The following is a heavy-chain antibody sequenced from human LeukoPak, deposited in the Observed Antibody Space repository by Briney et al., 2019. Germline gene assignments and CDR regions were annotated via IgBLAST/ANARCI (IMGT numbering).Heavy chain of an antibody. V-gene: IGHV4-34*01. Sequence: PSETLSLTCAVYGGSFSGYYWSWMRQPPGKGLEWIGEINHSGSTNYNPSLKSRVTISVDTSKNQFSLKLSSVTAADTAVYYCARDDYVWGSYRFDYWGQGTLVTVSS. J-gene: IGHJ4*02. D-gene: IGHD3-16*02. CDR3: ARDDYVWGSYRFDY. CDR2: INHSGST. CDR1: GGSFSGYY.